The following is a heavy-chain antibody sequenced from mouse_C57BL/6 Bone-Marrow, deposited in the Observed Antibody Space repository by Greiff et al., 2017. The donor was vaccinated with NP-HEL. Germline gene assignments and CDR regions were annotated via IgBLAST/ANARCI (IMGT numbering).Heavy chain of an antibody. CDR2: IRSKSNNYAT. Sequence: EVKLVESGGGLVQPKGSLKLSCAASGFSFNTYAMNWVRQAPGKGLEWVARIRSKSNNYATYYADSVKDRFTISRDDSESMLYLQMNNLKTEDTAMYYCVRNPLYYGSSYAMDYWGQGTSVTVSS. CDR1: GFSFNTYA. J-gene: IGHJ4*01. D-gene: IGHD1-1*01. V-gene: IGHV10-1*01. CDR3: VRNPLYYGSSYAMDY.